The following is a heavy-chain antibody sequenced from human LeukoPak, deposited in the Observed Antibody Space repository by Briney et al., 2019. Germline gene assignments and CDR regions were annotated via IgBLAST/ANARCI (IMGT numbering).Heavy chain of an antibody. V-gene: IGHV3-9*01. CDR1: GFRFDDYG. J-gene: IGHJ6*02. CDR2: ISWSGTTT. D-gene: IGHD3-16*01. CDR3: AKDESTGGFAPGYFYGMGV. Sequence: GRSLRLSCVVSGFRFDDYGMHWVRQAPGKGLEWVSGISWSGTTTGYADSVKGRFTIPRDSAKNSLYLQMDSLRVEDTGLYYCAKDESTGGFAPGYFYGMGVWGQGTTVTVSS.